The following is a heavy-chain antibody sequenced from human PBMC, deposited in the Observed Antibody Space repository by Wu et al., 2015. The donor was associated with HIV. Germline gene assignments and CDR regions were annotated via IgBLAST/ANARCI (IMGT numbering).Heavy chain of an antibody. D-gene: IGHD3-22*01. Sequence: QVQLVQSGPELRKPGASVKVSCKASGYIVTNFGISWVRQAPGQGLEWMGWISAYNGNTNYAQKLQGRVTMTTDTSTSTAYMELRSLRSDDTAVYYCARFRAPFPYYYDSSGFVNAFDIWGQGQWSPSLQ. V-gene: IGHV1-18*01. J-gene: IGHJ3*02. CDR1: GYIVTNFG. CDR2: ISAYNGNT. CDR3: ARFRAPFPYYYDSSGFVNAFDI.